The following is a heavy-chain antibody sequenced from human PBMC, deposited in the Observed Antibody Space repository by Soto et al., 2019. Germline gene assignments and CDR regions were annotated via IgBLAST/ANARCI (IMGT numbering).Heavy chain of an antibody. V-gene: IGHV4-30-2*01. CDR1: GGSLSSGNYF. D-gene: IGHD2-15*01. CDR3: ARGVGIFNYYYGMDV. Sequence: PSETLSLTCAVSGGSLSSGNYFWSWIRQPPGKGLEWIGYIYQSGSTYYNPSLKSRVTISVDRSKNQFSLKLSSVTAADTAVYYCARGVGIFNYYYGMDVWGQGTTVTVSS. J-gene: IGHJ6*02. CDR2: IYQSGST.